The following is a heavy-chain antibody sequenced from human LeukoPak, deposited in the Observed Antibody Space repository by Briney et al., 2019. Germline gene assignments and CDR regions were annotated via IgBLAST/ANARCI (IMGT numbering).Heavy chain of an antibody. CDR1: GYTFTSYY. V-gene: IGHV1-46*01. J-gene: IGHJ6*03. CDR3: AREDRDFWSGYSYYYYMDV. CDR2: INPSGGST. D-gene: IGHD3-3*01. Sequence: GASVKVSCKASGYTFTSYYMHWVRQAPGQGLEWMGIINPSGGSTSYAQKFQGRVTMTRDTSTSTVYMELSSLRSEDTAVYYCAREDRDFWSGYSYYYYMDVWGKGTTVTVSS.